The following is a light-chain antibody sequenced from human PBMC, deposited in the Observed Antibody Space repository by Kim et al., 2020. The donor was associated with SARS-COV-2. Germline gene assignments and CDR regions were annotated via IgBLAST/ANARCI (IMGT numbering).Light chain of an antibody. Sequence: SPGERATLSCRASQSVSSSYLAWYQQKPGQAPRLLIYGASSRATGIPDRFSGSGSGTDFTLTISRLEPEDFVMYYCQQYGSSPRTFGQGTKVDIK. V-gene: IGKV3-20*01. CDR1: QSVSSSY. J-gene: IGKJ1*01. CDR3: QQYGSSPRT. CDR2: GAS.